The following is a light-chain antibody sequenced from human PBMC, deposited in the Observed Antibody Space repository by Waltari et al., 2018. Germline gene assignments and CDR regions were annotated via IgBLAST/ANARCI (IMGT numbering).Light chain of an antibody. V-gene: IGKV3-11*01. CDR3: QQRNNWPTT. Sequence: EIVLTRSPANLSLSPGERATLSGRASQSVSSSLAWYQQKPSQAPRLLIFDASNRATGIPAGFSGSGSVTDFTLTISSLVPEDFAVYYCQQRNNWPTTFCGGTKVEIK. CDR1: QSVSSS. J-gene: IGKJ4*01. CDR2: DAS.